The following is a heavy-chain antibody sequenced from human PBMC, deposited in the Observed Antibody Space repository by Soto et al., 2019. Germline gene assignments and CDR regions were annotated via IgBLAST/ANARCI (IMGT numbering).Heavy chain of an antibody. J-gene: IGHJ4*02. CDR2: IYYSGST. D-gene: IGHD4-17*01. Sequence: QVQLQESGPGLVKPSETLSLTCTVSGGSISSYYWSWIRQPPGKGLEWIGYIYYSGSTNYNPSLESRVPRSVDTSKNQFSLKLSSVTAADTAVYYCARGLVDYGGNSVDYWGQGTLVTVSS. CDR1: GGSISSYY. CDR3: ARGLVDYGGNSVDY. V-gene: IGHV4-59*01.